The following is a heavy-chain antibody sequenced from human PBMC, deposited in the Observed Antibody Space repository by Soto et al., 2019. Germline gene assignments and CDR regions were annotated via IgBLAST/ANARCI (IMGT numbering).Heavy chain of an antibody. D-gene: IGHD7-27*01. CDR2: IYYGGCT. V-gene: IGHV4-59*08. J-gene: IGHJ4*02. Sequence: QVHLQESGPGLVKPSETLSLTCTVSGDSISTDYWSWIRQSPGKGLEWIGFIYYGGCTNYNPSLKSRVTISVDTPKNQFSLKLSSVTAADTAVYYCAKNWNWGSLVHWGQGTLVTVSS. CDR3: AKNWNWGSLVH. CDR1: GDSISTDY.